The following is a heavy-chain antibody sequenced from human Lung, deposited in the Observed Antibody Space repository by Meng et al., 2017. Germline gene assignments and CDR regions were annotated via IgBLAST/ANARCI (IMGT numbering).Heavy chain of an antibody. D-gene: IGHD4-11*01. V-gene: IGHV4-34*01. Sequence: QGQLQQLGAGLLNPSEPLSLTCVVSGGSFSDYYWSWIRQPPGKGLEWIGEINHSGSTNYNPSLESRATISVDTSQNNLSLKLSSVTAADSAVYYCARGPTTMAHDFDYWGQGTLVTVSS. CDR3: ARGPTTMAHDFDY. CDR2: INHSGST. CDR1: GGSFSDYY. J-gene: IGHJ4*02.